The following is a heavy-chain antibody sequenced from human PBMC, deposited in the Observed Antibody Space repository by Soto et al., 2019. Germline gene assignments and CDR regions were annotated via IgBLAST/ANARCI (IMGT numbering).Heavy chain of an antibody. D-gene: IGHD5-18*01. J-gene: IGHJ3*02. CDR1: GFTFSSYA. CDR2: ISYEGSNK. V-gene: IGHV3-30-3*01. CDR3: ERAGQLWLTNAFDI. Sequence: QVQLVESGGGVVQPGRSLRLSCAASGFTFSSYAMYWVVQAPGKGLEWVAGISYEGSNKNYADSVKGRFTISRDNSKNTLYLQMNSLRAEDTDVYYCERAGQLWLTNAFDIRGQGTMVTASS.